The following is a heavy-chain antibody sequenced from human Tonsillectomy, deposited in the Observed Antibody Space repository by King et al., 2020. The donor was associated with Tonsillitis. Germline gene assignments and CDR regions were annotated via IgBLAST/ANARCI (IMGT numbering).Heavy chain of an antibody. CDR3: TRDPDYYGSGSYADY. Sequence: VQLVESGGGLVQPGRSLRLSCTASGFTFGDYAMSWFRQAPGKGLEWVGFIRSKAYGGTTEYAASVKGRFTISRDDSKSIAYLQMNSLKTEDTAVYYCTRDPDYYGSGSYADYWGQGTLVTVSS. CDR1: GFTFGDYA. J-gene: IGHJ4*02. V-gene: IGHV3-49*03. CDR2: IRSKAYGGTT. D-gene: IGHD3-10*01.